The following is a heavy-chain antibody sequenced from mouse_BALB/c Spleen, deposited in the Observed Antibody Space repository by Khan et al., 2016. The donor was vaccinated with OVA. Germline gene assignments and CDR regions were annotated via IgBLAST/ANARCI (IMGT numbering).Heavy chain of an antibody. CDR3: SRRGLRWDFDS. V-gene: IGHV1-7*01. CDR2: INPSIAYT. D-gene: IGHD1-1*01. CDR1: GYTFVNYW. Sequence: QVQLQQSGAELAKPGASVKMSCKASGYTFVNYWILWVKQRPGQGLEWIGYINPSIAYTENNQNFKDKATLTADKSSSTDYMQLNILTSEDSAVYFCSRRGLRWDFDSCGPGTTLTVSS. J-gene: IGHJ2*01.